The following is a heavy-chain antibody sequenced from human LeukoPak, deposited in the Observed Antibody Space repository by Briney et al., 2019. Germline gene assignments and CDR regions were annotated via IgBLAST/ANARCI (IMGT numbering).Heavy chain of an antibody. CDR1: GYTLTELS. CDR3: SGHCGPGPV. D-gene: IGHD2-21*01. Sequence: ASVKVSCKVSGYTLTELSMHWVRQAPGKGLEWMGGFDPEDGETIYAQKFQGRMTMTTDTSISTAYMELNRVTSDDTAVYYCSGHCGPGPVWGQGTLITASS. CDR2: FDPEDGET. J-gene: IGHJ4*02. V-gene: IGHV1-24*01.